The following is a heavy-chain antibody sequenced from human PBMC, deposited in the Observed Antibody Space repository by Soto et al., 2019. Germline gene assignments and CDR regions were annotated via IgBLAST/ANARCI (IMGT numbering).Heavy chain of an antibody. CDR2: INHSGST. J-gene: IGHJ4*02. V-gene: IGHV4-34*01. CDR1: GGSFSGYY. Sequence: SETLSLTCAVYGGSFSGYYWSWIRQPPGKGLEWIGEINHSGSTNYNPSLKSRVTISVDTSKNQFSLKLSSVTAADTAVYYCARSGTAMVYRYFDYWGQGTLVTVS. D-gene: IGHD5-18*01. CDR3: ARSGTAMVYRYFDY.